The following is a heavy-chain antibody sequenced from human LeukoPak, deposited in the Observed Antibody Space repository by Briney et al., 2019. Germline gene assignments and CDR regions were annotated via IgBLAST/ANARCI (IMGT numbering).Heavy chain of an antibody. CDR3: AREASPLLVGATPGWFDP. CDR2: IYYSGST. D-gene: IGHD1-26*01. Sequence: PSETLSLTCTVSGGSISSSSYYWGWIRQPPGKGLEWIGSIYYSGSTYYNPFLKSRVTISVDTSKNQFSLKLSSVTAADTAVYYCAREASPLLVGATPGWFDPWGQGTLVTVSS. J-gene: IGHJ5*02. V-gene: IGHV4-39*02. CDR1: GGSISSSSYY.